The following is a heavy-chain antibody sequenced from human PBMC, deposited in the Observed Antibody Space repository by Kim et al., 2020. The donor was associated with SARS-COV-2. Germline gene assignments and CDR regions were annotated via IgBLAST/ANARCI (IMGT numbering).Heavy chain of an antibody. J-gene: IGHJ6*02. V-gene: IGHV3-74*01. CDR1: DFLFSLYW. CDR2: ISSDGSST. D-gene: IGHD3-16*01. CDR3: TRDRHVAGHDYYGLDV. Sequence: GGSLRLSCAASDFLFSLYWMHWVRQVPGKGLVWVSRISSDGSSTSYADSVKGRFTISRDNAKNTLYLQMNSLRAEDTAVYFCTRDRHVAGHDYYGLDVWGPGTPVTVSS.